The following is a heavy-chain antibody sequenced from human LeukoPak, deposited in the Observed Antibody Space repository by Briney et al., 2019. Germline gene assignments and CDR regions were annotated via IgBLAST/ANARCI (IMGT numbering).Heavy chain of an antibody. V-gene: IGHV4-30-2*01. Sequence: PSETLSLTCAVSGGSISSGGYCGSWVRQPPGKGLEWIGYIYHSGSTYYNPSLKSRVPISVDRSKNQFSLKLSSLPAADTAVYYCARDPYPYSGMDVWGQGNTVTVSS. J-gene: IGHJ6*02. CDR3: ARDPYPYSGMDV. CDR1: GGSISSGGYC. CDR2: IYHSGST.